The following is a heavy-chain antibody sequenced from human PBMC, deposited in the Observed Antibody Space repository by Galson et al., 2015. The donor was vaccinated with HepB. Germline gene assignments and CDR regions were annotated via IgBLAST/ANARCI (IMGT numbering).Heavy chain of an antibody. D-gene: IGHD4-17*01. CDR3: ARHRRTGDYVEWFDS. CDR2: INTNTGNP. Sequence: SVKVSCKASGYTFTSYAMNWVRQAPGQGLEWMGWINTNTGNPTYAQGFTGRFVFSLDTSVSTTYLQISSLKAEDTAVYYCARHRRTGDYVEWFDSWGQGTLVTVSS. V-gene: IGHV7-4-1*02. CDR1: GYTFTSYA. J-gene: IGHJ5*01.